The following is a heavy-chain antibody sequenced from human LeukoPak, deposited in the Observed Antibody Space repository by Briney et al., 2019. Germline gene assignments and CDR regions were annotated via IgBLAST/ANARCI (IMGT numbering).Heavy chain of an antibody. Sequence: GGSLRLSCAASGFTFSNYWMNWVRQAPGKGLEWVANIKQDGGEKSYVDSVKGRFTISRDNAKNSLYLQMNSLRAEDTAVYYCARVYYFDYWGQGTLVTVSS. J-gene: IGHJ4*02. V-gene: IGHV3-7*01. CDR1: GFTFSNYW. CDR2: IKQDGGEK. CDR3: ARVYYFDY.